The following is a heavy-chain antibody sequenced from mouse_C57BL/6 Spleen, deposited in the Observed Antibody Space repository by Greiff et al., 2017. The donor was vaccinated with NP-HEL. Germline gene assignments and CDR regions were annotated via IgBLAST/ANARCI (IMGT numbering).Heavy chain of an antibody. Sequence: VQLQQSGPELVKPGASVKISCKASGYAFSSSWMNWVKQRPGKGLEWIGRIYPGDGDTNYNGKFKGKATLTADKSSRTAYMQLSSLTSEDSAVYFCARDPYYGQGGFAYWGQGTLVTVSA. J-gene: IGHJ3*01. CDR1: GYAFSSSW. CDR2: IYPGDGDT. V-gene: IGHV1-82*01. CDR3: ARDPYYGQGGFAY. D-gene: IGHD2-10*01.